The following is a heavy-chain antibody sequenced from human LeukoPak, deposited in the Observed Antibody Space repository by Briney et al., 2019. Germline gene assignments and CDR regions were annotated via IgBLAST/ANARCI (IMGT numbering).Heavy chain of an antibody. CDR3: ARDCGSDCSQAFDI. J-gene: IGHJ3*02. Sequence: ETLSLTCGVSGGSISSGGYYWSWIRQAPGKGLEWVADIKQDGTQKYYVDSVEGRFTISRDNAKNSLYLQMNSLRVEDTAVYYCARDCGSDCSQAFDIWGQGTMVTVSS. CDR2: IKQDGTQK. V-gene: IGHV3-7*05. CDR1: GGSISSGGYY. D-gene: IGHD2-21*02.